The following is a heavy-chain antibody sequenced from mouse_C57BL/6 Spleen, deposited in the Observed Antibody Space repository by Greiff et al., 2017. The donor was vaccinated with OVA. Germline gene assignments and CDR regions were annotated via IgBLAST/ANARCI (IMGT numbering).Heavy chain of an antibody. Sequence: VQLQQSGAELVKPGASVKLSCKASGYTFTEYTIHWVKQRSGQGLEWIGWFYPGSGSIYYTEKFKDKATLTADKSSSTVYMELSRLTSDDSAVYFCARHEEGSMVTDPWFAYWGQGTLVTVSA. CDR2: FYPGSGSI. CDR1: GYTFTEYT. V-gene: IGHV1-62-2*01. CDR3: ARHEEGSMVTDPWFAY. D-gene: IGHD2-2*01. J-gene: IGHJ3*01.